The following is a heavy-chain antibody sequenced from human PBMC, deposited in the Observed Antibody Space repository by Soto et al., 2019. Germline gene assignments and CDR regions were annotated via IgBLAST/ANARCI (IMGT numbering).Heavy chain of an antibody. J-gene: IGHJ6*02. CDR2: TYYRSKWYN. D-gene: IGHD6-13*01. Sequence: SQTLSLTCAISGDSVSSNSAAWNWIRQSPSRGLEWLGRTYYRSKWYNDYAVSVKSRITINPDTSKNQFSLQLNSVTPEDTAVYYCARVGIAAAGYYYYYYGMDVWGQGTTVTAP. CDR1: GDSVSSNSAA. V-gene: IGHV6-1*01. CDR3: ARVGIAAAGYYYYYYGMDV.